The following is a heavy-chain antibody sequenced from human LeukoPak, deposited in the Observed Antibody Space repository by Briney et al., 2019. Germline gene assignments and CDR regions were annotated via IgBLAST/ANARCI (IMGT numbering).Heavy chain of an antibody. CDR1: GFTFSTYE. V-gene: IGHV3-48*03. Sequence: GGSLRLSCAASGFTFSTYEMNWVRQAPGKGLEWVSYISSSGSTIYYADSVKGRFTISRDNAKNSLYLQMNSLRAEDTAVYYCARNKVAGEFDYWGQGTLVTVSS. D-gene: IGHD6-19*01. CDR3: ARNKVAGEFDY. CDR2: ISSSGSTI. J-gene: IGHJ4*02.